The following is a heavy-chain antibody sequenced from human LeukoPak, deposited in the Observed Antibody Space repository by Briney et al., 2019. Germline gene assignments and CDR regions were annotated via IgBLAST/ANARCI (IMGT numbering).Heavy chain of an antibody. CDR1: GFTFSTYA. CDR2: ISTNGGNT. J-gene: IGHJ4*02. D-gene: IGHD2-21*02. Sequence: GGSLRLSCAASGFTFSTYAMHWVRQAPGKGREYVSAISTNGGNTYYANSVKGRFTISRDNSKNTLFLQMGSLRAEDVAVYYCARGKGIYCGGDCSALDYWGQGALVTVSS. CDR3: ARGKGIYCGGDCSALDY. V-gene: IGHV3-64*01.